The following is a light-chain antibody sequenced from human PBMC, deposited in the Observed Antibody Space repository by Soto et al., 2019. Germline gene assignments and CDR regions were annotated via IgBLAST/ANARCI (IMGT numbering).Light chain of an antibody. Sequence: EIVLTQSPGTLSLSPGERATLSCRASQSVSSSTYLAWYQQKAGQAPRLLIYDASSRATGIPDRFSGSGSRTDFTLTISRLEPEDFAVYYCQQYGSSPITFGQGTRL. CDR2: DAS. V-gene: IGKV3-20*01. CDR1: QSVSSSTY. J-gene: IGKJ5*01. CDR3: QQYGSSPIT.